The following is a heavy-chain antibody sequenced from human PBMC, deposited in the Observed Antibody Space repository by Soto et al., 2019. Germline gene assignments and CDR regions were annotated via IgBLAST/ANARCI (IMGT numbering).Heavy chain of an antibody. CDR2: IWYDGSNK. D-gene: IGHD4-17*01. J-gene: IGHJ4*02. Sequence: QVQLVESGGGVVQPGRSLRLSCAASGFTFSSYGMHWVRQAPGTGLEWVAVIWYDGSNKYYADSVKGRVTISRDNSKNTLYLQMNSMRAEDTAVYYCARKDYGDLLRDYWGKGTLVTVSS. CDR1: GFTFSSYG. CDR3: ARKDYGDLLRDY. V-gene: IGHV3-33*01.